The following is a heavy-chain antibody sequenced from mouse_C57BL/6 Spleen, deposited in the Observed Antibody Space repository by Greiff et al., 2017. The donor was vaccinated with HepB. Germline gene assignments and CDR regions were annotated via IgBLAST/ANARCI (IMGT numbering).Heavy chain of an antibody. CDR2: INYDGSST. CDR1: GFTFSDYY. J-gene: IGHJ4*01. V-gene: IGHV5-16*01. Sequence: EVMLVESEGGLVQPGSSLKLSCTASGFTFSDYYMAWVRQVPEKGLEWVANINYDGSSTYYLDSLKSRFIISRDHAKNILYLQMSSLKSEDTATYYCARGWDYYAMDYWGQGTSVTVSS. D-gene: IGHD4-1*01. CDR3: ARGWDYYAMDY.